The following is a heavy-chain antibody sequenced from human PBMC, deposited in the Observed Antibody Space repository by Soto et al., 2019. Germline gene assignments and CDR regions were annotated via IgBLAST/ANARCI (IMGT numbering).Heavy chain of an antibody. CDR3: VSATLASSWVYYYYSGMDV. CDR1: GFTFYFYT. J-gene: IGHJ6*02. V-gene: IGHV3-21*01. CDR2: ITYSGTDM. D-gene: IGHD6-13*01. Sequence: PGGSPRLSCEASGFTFYFYTMIWVRRAPGKGLEWVSSITYSGTDMYYADSMRGRFTISRDNAKHSLYLQMNSPRADDTAVYFCVSATLASSWVYYYYSGMDVWGQGTTVTFPS.